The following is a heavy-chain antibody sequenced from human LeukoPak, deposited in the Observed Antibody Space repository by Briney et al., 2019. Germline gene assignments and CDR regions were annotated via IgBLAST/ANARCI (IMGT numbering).Heavy chain of an antibody. Sequence: GGSLRLSCAASGFTFSSYAMSWVRQAPGKGLEWVSAISGSGGSTYYGDSMKGRFTISRDNAKNSLYLQMNSLRAEDTAVYYCARKDGKLWFGELLYQTEIWFDPWGQGTLVTVSS. CDR3: ARKDGKLWFGELLYQTEIWFDP. J-gene: IGHJ5*02. V-gene: IGHV3-23*01. CDR1: GFTFSSYA. CDR2: ISGSGGST. D-gene: IGHD3-10*01.